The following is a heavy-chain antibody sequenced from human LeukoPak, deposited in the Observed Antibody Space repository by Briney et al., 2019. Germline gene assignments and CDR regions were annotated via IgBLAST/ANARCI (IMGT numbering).Heavy chain of an antibody. J-gene: IGHJ4*02. Sequence: SETLSLTCPVSGASISRYYWSWIRPPPGKGLEWIGYISYSGGTSYNPSPKSRVTISLDTSKNQFSLKLSSVTAADTAVYYCARYYYDSSVYYNLDYWGQGTLVTVSS. V-gene: IGHV4-59*01. CDR2: ISYSGGT. CDR3: ARYYYDSSVYYNLDY. D-gene: IGHD3-22*01. CDR1: GASISRYY.